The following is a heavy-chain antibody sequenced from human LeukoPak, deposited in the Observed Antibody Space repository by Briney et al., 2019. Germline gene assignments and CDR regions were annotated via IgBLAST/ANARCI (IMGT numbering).Heavy chain of an antibody. Sequence: APVKVSCKASGYTFTSYDINWVRQATGQGLEWMGWMNPNSGNTGYAQKFQGRVLITRSTSISTAYMELSSLRSEDTAVYYCARGASRSFDYWGQGTQVTVS. J-gene: IGHJ4*02. CDR3: ARGASRSFDY. CDR2: MNPNSGNT. CDR1: GYTFTSYD. V-gene: IGHV1-8*03.